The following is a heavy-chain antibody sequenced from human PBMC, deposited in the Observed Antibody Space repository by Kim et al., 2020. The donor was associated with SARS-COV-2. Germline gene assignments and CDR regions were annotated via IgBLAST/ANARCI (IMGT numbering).Heavy chain of an antibody. CDR3: AAPFGDSSSSGY. J-gene: IGHJ4*02. CDR2: ISYDGSNK. CDR1: GFTFSSYG. Sequence: GGSLRLSCAASGFTFSSYGMHWVRQAPGKGLEWVAVISYDGSNKYYADSVKGRFTISRDNSKNTLYPQMNSLRAEDTAVYYCAAPFGDSSSSGYWGQGTLVTVSS. D-gene: IGHD6-6*01. V-gene: IGHV3-30*03.